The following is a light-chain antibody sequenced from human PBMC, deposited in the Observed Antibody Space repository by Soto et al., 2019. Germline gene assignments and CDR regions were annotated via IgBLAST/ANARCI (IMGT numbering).Light chain of an antibody. V-gene: IGKV1-5*03. CDR2: KAS. CDR3: QQYNSWWT. Sequence: DIQMTQSPSTLSASVGDRVTITCRASQSISSWLAWYQQKPVKAPKLLIYKASSLESGVPSRFSGSGSGTEFTLTISSLQPDDFATYYCQQYNSWWTFGQGTKVEIK. CDR1: QSISSW. J-gene: IGKJ1*01.